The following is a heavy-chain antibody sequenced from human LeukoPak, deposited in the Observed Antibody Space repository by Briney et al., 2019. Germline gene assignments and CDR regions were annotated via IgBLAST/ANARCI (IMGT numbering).Heavy chain of an antibody. V-gene: IGHV1-3*01. J-gene: IGHJ4*02. Sequence: ASVKVSCKASGYTFTSYAMHWVRQAPGQRLEWMGWINAGNGNTKYSQKFQGRVTITRDTSASTAYMELSSLRSEDTAVYYCARDMHYYDSSDYFDYWGQGTLVTVSS. CDR1: GYTFTSYA. CDR3: ARDMHYYDSSDYFDY. D-gene: IGHD3-22*01. CDR2: INAGNGNT.